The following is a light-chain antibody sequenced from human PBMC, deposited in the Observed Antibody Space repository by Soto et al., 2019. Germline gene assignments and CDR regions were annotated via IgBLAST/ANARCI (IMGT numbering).Light chain of an antibody. CDR1: SGSIASNY. J-gene: IGLJ2*01. V-gene: IGLV6-57*04. Sequence: NFMLTQPHSVSESPGKTVTISCTRSSGSIASNYVQWYQQRPGSAPTTVIYDVTERPSGVPDRFSGSKSGNTASLTVSGLQGEDEADYYCTSYAGSNIPVLFGGGTKVTVL. CDR3: TSYAGSNIPVL. CDR2: DVT.